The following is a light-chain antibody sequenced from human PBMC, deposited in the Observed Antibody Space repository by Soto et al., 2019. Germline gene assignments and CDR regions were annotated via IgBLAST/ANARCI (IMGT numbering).Light chain of an antibody. V-gene: IGKV3-20*01. Sequence: EIVLTQSPGTLSLSPGERATLSCRASQSVSSSYLAWYQQKPGQAPRLLIYGASSRATGIQDRFSGSGSGTDLTLTLTRLEPEEFAVYYCQQYGSSPLTFGGGTKVEIK. J-gene: IGKJ4*01. CDR3: QQYGSSPLT. CDR2: GAS. CDR1: QSVSSSY.